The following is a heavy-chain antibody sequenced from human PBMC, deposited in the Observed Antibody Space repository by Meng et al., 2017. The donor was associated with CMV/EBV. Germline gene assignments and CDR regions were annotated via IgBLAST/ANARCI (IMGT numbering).Heavy chain of an antibody. V-gene: IGHV3-7*03. J-gene: IGHJ5*02. D-gene: IGHD3-3*01. CDR3: ARDFGQLRFLEWLSRTWFDP. Sequence: GGSLRLSCAASGFTFSSYWMSWVRQAPGKGLEWVANIKQDGSEKYYVDSVKGRFTISRDNAKNSLYLQMNSLRAEDTAVYYCARDFGQLRFLEWLSRTWFDPWGQGTLVTVSS. CDR1: GFTFSSYW. CDR2: IKQDGSEK.